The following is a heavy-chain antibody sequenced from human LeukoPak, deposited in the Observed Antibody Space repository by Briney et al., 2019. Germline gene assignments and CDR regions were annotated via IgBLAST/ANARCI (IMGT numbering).Heavy chain of an antibody. Sequence: KPSETLSLTCTVSGGSISSSSYYWGWIRQPPGKGLEWIGSIYYSGSTYYNPSLKSRVTISVDTSKNQFSLKLSSVTAADTAVYYCARSSGYQYYFDYWGQGTLVTVSS. CDR3: ARSSGYQYYFDY. J-gene: IGHJ4*02. D-gene: IGHD3-22*01. CDR1: GGSISSSSYY. CDR2: IYYSGST. V-gene: IGHV4-39*07.